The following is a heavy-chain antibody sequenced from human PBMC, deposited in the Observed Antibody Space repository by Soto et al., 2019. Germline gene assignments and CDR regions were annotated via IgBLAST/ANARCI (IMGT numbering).Heavy chain of an antibody. CDR1: AFTFSSYS. CDR3: ARGHFGVTMDV. J-gene: IGHJ6*02. V-gene: IGHV3-23*01. Sequence: EVQLLESGGGLVQPGGSLRLSCADSAFTFSSYSLIWVRQTPGKGLEWVSGVNGGGDITYYAESVKGRFTISRDNSKNTLYLQMNSLRAEDTVVFYCARGHFGVTMDVWGQGTTVTVSS. D-gene: IGHD3-3*01. CDR2: VNGGGDIT.